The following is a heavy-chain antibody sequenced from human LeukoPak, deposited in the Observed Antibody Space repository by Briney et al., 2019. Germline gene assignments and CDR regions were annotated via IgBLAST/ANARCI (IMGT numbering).Heavy chain of an antibody. Sequence: GGSLRLSCTVSGFSVSAIYLSWVRQAPGKGLEWVSGIRGDGVTTYYADSVKGRFTISRDNSKNTLYLQMNSLRAEDTAVYYCAKDDGWVQYANWGQGTLVTVSS. CDR3: AKDDGWVQYAN. CDR1: GFSVSAIY. J-gene: IGHJ4*02. D-gene: IGHD5-24*01. V-gene: IGHV3-23*01. CDR2: IRGDGVTT.